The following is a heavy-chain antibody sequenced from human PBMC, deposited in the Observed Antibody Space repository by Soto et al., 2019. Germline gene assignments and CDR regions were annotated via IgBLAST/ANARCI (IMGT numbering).Heavy chain of an antibody. CDR1: EFTFTTYW. CDR2: IKQDGSER. CDR3: ATVTTWKFYYYYMDV. V-gene: IGHV3-7*01. Sequence: DVQLVESGGGLVQPGGSLRLSCAASEFTFTTYWMNWVSRAPGKGLEWVANIKQDGSERYYADFVKGRFTISRDNAKNSLFLQMSRLRAEDSAVYYCATVTTWKFYYYYMDVWGKGTTVTVSS. J-gene: IGHJ6*03. D-gene: IGHD4-17*01.